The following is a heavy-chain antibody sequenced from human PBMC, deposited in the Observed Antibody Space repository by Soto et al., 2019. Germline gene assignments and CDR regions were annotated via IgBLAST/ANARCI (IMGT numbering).Heavy chain of an antibody. Sequence: PGGPLRLSCTASGFTWSNYWMNWVRQTTGKGLEWVADIKQDGSAKYYVDSVKGRFTISRDNAKNSLYLEMNSLRAEDTAVYYCARDYGMVTVWWGFAFWVPRSPVTGSS. V-gene: IGHV3-7*03. J-gene: IGHJ4*02. CDR2: IKQDGSAK. D-gene: IGHD2-21*02. CDR1: GFTWSNYW. CDR3: ARDYGMVTVWWGFAF.